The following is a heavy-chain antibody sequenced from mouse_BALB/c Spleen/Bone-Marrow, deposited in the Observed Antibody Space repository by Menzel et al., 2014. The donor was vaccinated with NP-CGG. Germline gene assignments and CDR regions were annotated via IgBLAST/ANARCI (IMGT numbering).Heavy chain of an antibody. Sequence: EVMLVESGGGLVQPGGSLKLSCAASGFDFSRYWMSWVRQAPGKGLEWIGEINPDSSTINYTPSLKDKFIISRDNAKNTLYLQMSKVRSEDTALYYCARLNYDGSLFVWGAGTTVTVSS. CDR1: GFDFSRYW. CDR3: ARLNYDGSLFV. CDR2: INPDSSTI. V-gene: IGHV4-1*02. J-gene: IGHJ1*01. D-gene: IGHD1-1*01.